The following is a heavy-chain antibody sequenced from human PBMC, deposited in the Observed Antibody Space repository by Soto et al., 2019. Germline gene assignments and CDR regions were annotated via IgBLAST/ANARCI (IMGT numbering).Heavy chain of an antibody. D-gene: IGHD3-22*01. Sequence: ASVKVSCKASGYTFTSYGISWARQAPGQGLEWMGWISAYNGNTNYAQKLQGRVTMTTDTSTSTAYMELRSLRSDDTAVYYCARDLGYYYDSSGYDFDYWGQGTLVTV. V-gene: IGHV1-18*01. CDR3: ARDLGYYYDSSGYDFDY. CDR1: GYTFTSYG. J-gene: IGHJ4*02. CDR2: ISAYNGNT.